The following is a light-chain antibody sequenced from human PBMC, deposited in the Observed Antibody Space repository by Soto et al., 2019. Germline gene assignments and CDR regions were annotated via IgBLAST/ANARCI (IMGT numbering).Light chain of an antibody. Sequence: ETVMTQSPATLSVSPGVRATLSCSASQSVSYNLAWYQQKPGQAPRLLIYDASTRATGIPARFSGSASGTEFTLTISSLLSEDFAVYYCQQYNNWPLTFGGGTKVDIK. V-gene: IGKV3D-15*01. CDR2: DAS. CDR1: QSVSYN. CDR3: QQYNNWPLT. J-gene: IGKJ4*01.